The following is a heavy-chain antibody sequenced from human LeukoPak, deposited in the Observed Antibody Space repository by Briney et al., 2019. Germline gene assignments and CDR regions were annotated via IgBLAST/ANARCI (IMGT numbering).Heavy chain of an antibody. J-gene: IGHJ4*02. CDR1: GYTLTELS. CDR2: FDPEDGET. V-gene: IGHV1-24*01. Sequence: ASVKVSCKVSGYTLTELSMHWVRQAPGKGLEWMGVFDPEDGETIYAQKFQGRVTITADESTSTAYMELSSLRSEDTAVYYCARDRFPLVPAASLDYWGQGTLVTVSS. D-gene: IGHD2-2*01. CDR3: ARDRFPLVPAASLDY.